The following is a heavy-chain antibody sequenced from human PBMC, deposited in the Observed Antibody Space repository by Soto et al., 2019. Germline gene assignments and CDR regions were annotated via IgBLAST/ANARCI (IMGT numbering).Heavy chain of an antibody. V-gene: IGHV4-31*03. Sequence: QVQLQEPAPGLVKPSQTLALTCTVSCGSISSGGYYWSWIRQHPGKGLEWIGYIFYSGTTYYNPSLKRRVTISVDTSKNPSSLKPTSVTSGVSAVDYWARSVVPWGQGTLVTVSS. CDR2: IFYSGTT. CDR3: ARSVVP. CDR1: CGSISSGGYY. J-gene: IGHJ5*02.